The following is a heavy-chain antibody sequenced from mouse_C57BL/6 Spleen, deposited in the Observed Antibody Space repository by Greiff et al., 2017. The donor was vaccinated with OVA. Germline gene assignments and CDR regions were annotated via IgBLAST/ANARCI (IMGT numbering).Heavy chain of an antibody. Sequence: EVKLVESGGGLVQPGGSMKLSCVASGFTFSNYWMNWVRQSPEKGLEWVAQIRLKSDNYATHYAESVKGRFTISRDDSKSSVYLQMNNLRAEDTGIYYCTGGRLRRPYFDYWGQGTTLTVSS. V-gene: IGHV6-3*01. J-gene: IGHJ2*01. D-gene: IGHD2-4*01. CDR3: TGGRLRRPYFDY. CDR1: GFTFSNYW. CDR2: IRLKSDNYAT.